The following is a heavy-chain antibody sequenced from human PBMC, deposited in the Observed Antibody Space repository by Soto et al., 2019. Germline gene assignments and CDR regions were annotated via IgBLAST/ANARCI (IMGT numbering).Heavy chain of an antibody. CDR2: IYPSVSS. J-gene: IGHJ1*01. V-gene: IGHV4-38-2*02. CDR3: AREKVGTTCCDN. CDR1: GVAIRRGYY. D-gene: IGHD1-1*01. Sequence: PENLSLPNNVSGVAIRRGYYWGWVRLLHRKGLEWIGSIYPSVSSYHNPSLESRLTLSIDTSKNKLTLKLASVKAADKALEYCAREKVGTTCCDNWGQGTQV.